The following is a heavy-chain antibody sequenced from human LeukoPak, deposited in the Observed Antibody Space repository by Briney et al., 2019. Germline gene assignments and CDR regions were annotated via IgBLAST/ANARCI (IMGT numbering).Heavy chain of an antibody. D-gene: IGHD1-26*01. CDR3: ARGELRQDY. Sequence: GGSLRLSCAASGFTFSSYAMHWVRQALGKGLEWVTVISYDGSNKYYADSVKGRFAISRDNSKSALYLQMNILRTEDTAVYYCARGELRQDYWGQGTLVTVSS. CDR1: GFTFSSYA. J-gene: IGHJ4*02. V-gene: IGHV3-30*09. CDR2: ISYDGSNK.